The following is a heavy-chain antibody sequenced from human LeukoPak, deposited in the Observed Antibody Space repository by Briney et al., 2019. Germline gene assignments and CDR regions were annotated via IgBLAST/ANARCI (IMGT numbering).Heavy chain of an antibody. J-gene: IGHJ4*02. V-gene: IGHV3-53*01. CDR2: IYSGGST. CDR3: ARDPRIRLRGDY. D-gene: IGHD4-17*01. Sequence: GGSLRLSCAASEFTVSSNYMNWVRQAPGKGLEWVSIIYSGGSTYYADSVKGRFTISRDNAKNSLYLQMNSLRAEDTAVYYCARDPRIRLRGDYWGQGTLVTVSS. CDR1: EFTVSSNY.